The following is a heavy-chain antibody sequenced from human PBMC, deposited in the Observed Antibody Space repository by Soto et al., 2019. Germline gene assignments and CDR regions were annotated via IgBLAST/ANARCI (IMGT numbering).Heavy chain of an antibody. CDR1: GGSISTYY. V-gene: IGHV4-4*07. CDR3: ERAYYSSAFSFYFDF. Sequence: SKPRSLAGSVSGGSISTYYWNWIRQRAGKGLEWIGRSYSSGSANYNPSLTSRVARSVDTAHNQFSRKLRSVTAADTAAYYCERAYYSSAFSFYFDFWGQGTRVTGSS. D-gene: IGHD2-2*01. CDR2: SYSSGSA. J-gene: IGHJ4*02.